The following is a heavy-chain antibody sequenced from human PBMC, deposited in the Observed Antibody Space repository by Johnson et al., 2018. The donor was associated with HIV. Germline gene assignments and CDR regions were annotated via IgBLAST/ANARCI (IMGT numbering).Heavy chain of an antibody. D-gene: IGHD3-3*01. CDR2: ISWNRGRK. Sequence: QLVESGGGVVQPGRSLRLSSAASGFTFDDYAMHWVRQAPGKGLEWVSGISWNRGRKGYADSVKGRFTISRDSAKNSLYLQMNSLRAEDTALYYCVRAQFLQWLFFDAFDIWGQGTMVTVSS. J-gene: IGHJ3*02. V-gene: IGHV3-9*01. CDR3: VRAQFLQWLFFDAFDI. CDR1: GFTFDDYA.